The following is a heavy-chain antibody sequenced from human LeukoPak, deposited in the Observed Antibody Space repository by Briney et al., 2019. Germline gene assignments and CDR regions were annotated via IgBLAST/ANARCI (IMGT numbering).Heavy chain of an antibody. CDR3: AKGVNYFVLEY. V-gene: IGHV3-23*01. CDR2: LSPSGGIT. D-gene: IGHD3-10*02. CDR1: GFTFSTYA. Sequence: GGSLRLSCEASGFTFSTYAMSWVRQAPGKGLEWVSALSPSGGITYYEDSVKGRFTISRDNSKNTLYLQMNSLRAEDTAVYYCAKGVNYFVLEYWGQGTLVTISS. J-gene: IGHJ4*02.